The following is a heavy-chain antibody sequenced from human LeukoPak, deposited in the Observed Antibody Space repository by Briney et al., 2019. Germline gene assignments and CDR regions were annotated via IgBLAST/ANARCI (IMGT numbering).Heavy chain of an antibody. J-gene: IGHJ2*01. V-gene: IGHV4-4*07. D-gene: IGHD5-18*01. CDR2: IYTSVSS. Sequence: SETLSLTCTVSGGSISSYYWSWIRQPAGEGLEWIGRIYTSVSSNYNPSLKSRVTMSVDTSKNQFSLKLSSVTAADTAVYYCARDQGSYGHWYFDLWGRGTLVTVSS. CDR1: GGSISSYY. CDR3: ARDQGSYGHWYFDL.